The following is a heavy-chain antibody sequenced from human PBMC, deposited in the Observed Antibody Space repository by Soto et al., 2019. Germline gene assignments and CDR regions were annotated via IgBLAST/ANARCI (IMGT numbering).Heavy chain of an antibody. CDR1: GITFSSHG. CDR3: TRGVTTIGKYDY. Sequence: QVQLVESGGGVVQPGRSLRLSCAASGITFSSHGMHWVRQAPGKGLEWVALIWFDGSNKYYADSVKGRFTISRDNSKNTLYLQMNSLRDEDTAVYYCTRGVTTIGKYDYWGQGTLVTVSS. J-gene: IGHJ4*02. D-gene: IGHD4-17*01. CDR2: IWFDGSNK. V-gene: IGHV3-33*01.